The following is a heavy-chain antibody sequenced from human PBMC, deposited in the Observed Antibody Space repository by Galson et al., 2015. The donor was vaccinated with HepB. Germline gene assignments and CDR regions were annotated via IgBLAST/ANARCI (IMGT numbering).Heavy chain of an antibody. CDR2: TYYRSKWYN. CDR3: ARHKLTRQWLATNAPNSFDY. Sequence: CAISGDSVSSNSAAWNWIRQSPSRGLEWLGRTYYRSKWYNDYAVSVKSRITINPDTSKNQFSLKLSSVTAADTAVYYCARHKLTRQWLATNAPNSFDYWGQGTLVTVSS. J-gene: IGHJ4*02. V-gene: IGHV6-1*01. D-gene: IGHD6-19*01. CDR1: GDSVSSNSAA.